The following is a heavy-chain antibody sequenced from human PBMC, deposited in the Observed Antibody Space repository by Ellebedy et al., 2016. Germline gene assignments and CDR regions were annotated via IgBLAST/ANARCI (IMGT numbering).Heavy chain of an antibody. CDR3: ARVLDGGAYYGMDV. Sequence: GESLKISXAASGFTFSSYSMNWVRQAPGKGLEWVSSISSSSSYIYYADSVKGRFTISRDNAKNSLYLQMNSLRAEDTAVYYCARVLDGGAYYGMDVWGQGTTVTVSS. D-gene: IGHD2-21*01. CDR1: GFTFSSYS. J-gene: IGHJ6*02. CDR2: ISSSSSYI. V-gene: IGHV3-21*01.